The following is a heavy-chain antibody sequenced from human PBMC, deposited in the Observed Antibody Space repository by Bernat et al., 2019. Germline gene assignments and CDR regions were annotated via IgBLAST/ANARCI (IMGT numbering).Heavy chain of an antibody. D-gene: IGHD3-3*01. CDR2: IYYSGST. CDR1: GGSISSYY. V-gene: IGHV4-59*08. J-gene: IGHJ4*02. Sequence: QVQLQESGPGLVKPSETLSLTCTVSGGSISSYYWSWIRQPPGKGLEWIGYIYYSGSTNYNPSLKSRVTISVDTSKNQFSLKLSSVTAADTAVYYCASSPRGDFWSGYYYFDYWGQGTLVTVSS. CDR3: ASSPRGDFWSGYYYFDY.